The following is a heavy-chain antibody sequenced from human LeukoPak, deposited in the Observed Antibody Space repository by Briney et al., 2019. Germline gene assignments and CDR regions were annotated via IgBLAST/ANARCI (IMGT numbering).Heavy chain of an antibody. CDR3: ARGPASSGWYVVWFDP. D-gene: IGHD6-19*01. J-gene: IGHJ5*02. CDR1: GGSISSYY. Sequence: KSSETLSLTCTVSGGSISSYYWGWIRQPAGKGLEWIGRIYTSGSTNYNPSLKSRVTMSVDTSKNQFSLKLSSVTAADTAVYYCARGPASSGWYVVWFDPWGQGTLVTVSS. V-gene: IGHV4-4*07. CDR2: IYTSGST.